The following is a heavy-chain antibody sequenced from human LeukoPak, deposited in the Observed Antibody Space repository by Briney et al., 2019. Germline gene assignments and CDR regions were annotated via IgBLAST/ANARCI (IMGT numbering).Heavy chain of an antibody. J-gene: IGHJ4*02. CDR2: IYHSGST. CDR1: GYSISSGYY. D-gene: IGHD6-19*01. V-gene: IGHV4-38-2*02. CDR3: ARDTRAGDFDY. Sequence: SETLSLTCTVSGYSISSGYYWGWIRQPPGKGLEWIGNIYHSGSTYYNPSLKSRLTISVDTSKNQFSLKLSSVTAADTAVYYCARDTRAGDFDYWGQGTLVTVSS.